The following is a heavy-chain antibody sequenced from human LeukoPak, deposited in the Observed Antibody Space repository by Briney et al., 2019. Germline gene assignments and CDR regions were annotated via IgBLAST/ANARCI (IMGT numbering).Heavy chain of an antibody. V-gene: IGHV3-21*01. J-gene: IGHJ4*02. CDR3: ARHTYGGYDREGSGPKSSFDY. CDR2: ISSRGLYI. D-gene: IGHD5-12*01. Sequence: PGGSLRLSCAASGSTFSSYRMNWVRQPPGKGLEWVSSISSRGLYIYYASSVKGRFTISRDNAKNSLYLQMNSLRAEDTAVYYCARHTYGGYDREGSGPKSSFDYWGQGTLVTVSS. CDR1: GSTFSSYR.